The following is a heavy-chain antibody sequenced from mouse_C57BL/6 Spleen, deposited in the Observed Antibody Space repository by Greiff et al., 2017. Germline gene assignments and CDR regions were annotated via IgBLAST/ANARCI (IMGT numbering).Heavy chain of an antibody. CDR3: ARDYYDYARDY. Sequence: VQLQQPGAELVMPGASVKLSCKASGYTFTSYWMHWVKQSHGKSLEWIGVINPYNGGTSYNQKFKGKATLTVDKSSSTAYMELNSLTSADSAVYDCARDYYDYARDYWGQGTSVTVSS. J-gene: IGHJ4*01. D-gene: IGHD2-4*01. CDR1: GYTFTSYW. V-gene: IGHV1-19*01. CDR2: INPYNGGT.